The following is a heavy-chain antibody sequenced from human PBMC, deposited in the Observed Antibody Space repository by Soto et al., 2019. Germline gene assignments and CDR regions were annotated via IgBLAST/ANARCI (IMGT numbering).Heavy chain of an antibody. J-gene: IGHJ6*02. CDR3: AMEYCGGDCYSRFYYGMDG. V-gene: IGHV4-39*01. D-gene: IGHD2-21*02. Sequence: SETLSLTCTVSGGSISSSSYYWGWIRQPPGKGLEWIGSIYYSGSTYYNPSLKSRVTISVDTSKNQFSLKLSSVTAADTAVYYCAMEYCGGDCYSRFYYGMDGWGQGTTVTVSS. CDR1: GGSISSSSYY. CDR2: IYYSGST.